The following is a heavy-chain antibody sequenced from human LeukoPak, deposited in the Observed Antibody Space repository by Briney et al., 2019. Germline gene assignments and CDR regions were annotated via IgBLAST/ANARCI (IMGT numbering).Heavy chain of an antibody. CDR1: GYSFISNW. CDR2: IYPGDSDT. Sequence: GVSLKISCKGSGYSFISNWIGWVRQMPGKGLEWMGIIYPGDSDTRYSPSFQGQVTISADKSISTAYLQWSSLKTSDTAMYYCTRHDRSSWYNYWGQGTLVTVSS. D-gene: IGHD6-13*01. CDR3: TRHDRSSWYNY. J-gene: IGHJ4*02. V-gene: IGHV5-51*01.